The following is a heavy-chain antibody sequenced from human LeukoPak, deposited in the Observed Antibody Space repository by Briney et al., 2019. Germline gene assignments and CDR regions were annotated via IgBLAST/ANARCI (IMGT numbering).Heavy chain of an antibody. V-gene: IGHV1-8*01. CDR1: GYTFTSYD. CDR3: ARLGEIVSRWGVVVPAAMRFELDYYGMDV. D-gene: IGHD2-2*01. Sequence: ASVKVSCKASGYTFTSYDINWVRQATGQGLEWMGWMNPNSGNTGYAQKFQGRVTMTRNTSISTAYMELSSLRSEDTAVYYCARLGEIVSRWGVVVPAAMRFELDYYGMDVWGQGITVTVSS. CDR2: MNPNSGNT. J-gene: IGHJ6*02.